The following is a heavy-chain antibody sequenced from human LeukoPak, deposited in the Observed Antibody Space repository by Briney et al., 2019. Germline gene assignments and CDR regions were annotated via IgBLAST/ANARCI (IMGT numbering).Heavy chain of an antibody. CDR2: ISYSGST. D-gene: IGHD7-27*01. CDR1: GVSIRSHY. CDR3: ARDGEGDEGWDY. J-gene: IGHJ4*02. Sequence: NPSETLSLTCTVSGVSIRSHYWIWIRQPPGKGLEWIGHISYSGSTNYNPSLKSRVTISVDTSKNQFSLRLGSVTAADTAVYYCARDGEGDEGWDYWGQGTLVTVSS. V-gene: IGHV4-59*11.